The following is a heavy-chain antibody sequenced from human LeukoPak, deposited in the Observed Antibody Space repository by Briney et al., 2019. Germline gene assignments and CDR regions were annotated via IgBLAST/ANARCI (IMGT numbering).Heavy chain of an antibody. J-gene: IGHJ4*02. Sequence: NPSETLSLTCSVSGASVGSAGYHWSWIRQPPGGGLEWVGYVYYVSSTNYNPSLKSRVTMSVDPSRNQFSLKLNSVTAADTAVYYCARTQSQSGSYRYYYGYWGQGTPVTVSS. D-gene: IGHD1-26*01. CDR1: GASVGSAGYH. CDR2: VYYVSST. V-gene: IGHV4-61*08. CDR3: ARTQSQSGSYRYYYGY.